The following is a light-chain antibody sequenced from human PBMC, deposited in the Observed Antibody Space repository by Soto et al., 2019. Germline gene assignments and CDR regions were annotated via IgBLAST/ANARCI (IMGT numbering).Light chain of an antibody. CDR1: QSIISY. Sequence: IRMSNVRSSRFQPVLDRFIVTLRASQSIISYLNCYQHKPGKAPKLLIYAASNLQSAVPSTFSGSRSGTDFTLTIISRQPDDFGTYYCQNRYSTLINCGKGKRREIK. V-gene: IGKV1-39*01. CDR2: AAS. CDR3: QNRYSTLIN. J-gene: IGKJ5*01.